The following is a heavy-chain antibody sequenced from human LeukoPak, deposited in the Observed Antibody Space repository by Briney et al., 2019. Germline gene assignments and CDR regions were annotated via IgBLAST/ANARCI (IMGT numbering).Heavy chain of an antibody. CDR2: ISGSGSTI. V-gene: IGHV3-11*04. D-gene: IGHD5-18*01. J-gene: IGHJ3*02. CDR1: GFSFSYYY. Sequence: GSLRLSCAASGFSFSYYYMSWIRQAPGKGLEWISYISGSGSTIYYADSVKGRFTISRDNAKKSLYLQMNSLRAEDTAVYYCASQIRGYTYGPPNAFDIWGQGTMVTVSS. CDR3: ASQIRGYTYGPPNAFDI.